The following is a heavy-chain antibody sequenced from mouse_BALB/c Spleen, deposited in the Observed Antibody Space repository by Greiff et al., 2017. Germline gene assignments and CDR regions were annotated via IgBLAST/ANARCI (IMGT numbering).Heavy chain of an antibody. Sequence: DVMLVESGGDLVKPGGSLKLSCAASGFTFSSYGMSWVRQTPDKRLEWVATISSGGSYTYYPDSVKGRFTISRDNAKNTLYLQMSSLKSEDTAMYYCARPQLTGTSLFAYWGQGTLVTVSA. V-gene: IGHV5-6*02. J-gene: IGHJ3*01. CDR1: GFTFSSYG. CDR2: ISSGGSYT. D-gene: IGHD4-1*01. CDR3: ARPQLTGTSLFAY.